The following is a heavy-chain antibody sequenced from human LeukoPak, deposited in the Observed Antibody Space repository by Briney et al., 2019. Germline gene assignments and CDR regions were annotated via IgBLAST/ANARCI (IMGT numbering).Heavy chain of an antibody. CDR1: GGSISSYY. J-gene: IGHJ4*02. D-gene: IGHD6-13*01. CDR3: ARYSSSWLRFDY. Sequence: SETLSLTCTVSGGSISSYYWSWIRQPAGKGLEWIGRIYTSGSTNYNPSLKSRVTMSVDTSKNQFSLKLSSVTAGDTAVYYCARYSSSWLRFDYWGQGTLVTVSS. CDR2: IYTSGST. V-gene: IGHV4-4*07.